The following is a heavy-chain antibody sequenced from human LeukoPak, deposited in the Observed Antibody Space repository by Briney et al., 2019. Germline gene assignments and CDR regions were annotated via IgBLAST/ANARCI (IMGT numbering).Heavy chain of an antibody. V-gene: IGHV3-73*01. CDR1: GFTFSGSA. D-gene: IGHD4-11*01. CDR3: TRHPPVSNSVYYFYDYVDV. Sequence: GRSLRLSCAASGFTFSGSAMHWVRQASGKGLEWVGRIRSKANTYATAYAASMKGRFTISRDDSKNAAYLQMNSLKTEDTAVYFCTRHPPVSNSVYYFYDYVDVLGKGDTGHVSS. J-gene: IGHJ6*03. CDR2: IRSKANTYAT.